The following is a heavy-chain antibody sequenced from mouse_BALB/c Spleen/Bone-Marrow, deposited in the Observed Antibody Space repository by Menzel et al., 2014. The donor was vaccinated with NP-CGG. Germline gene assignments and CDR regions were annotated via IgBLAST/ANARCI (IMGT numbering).Heavy chain of an antibody. CDR2: INSNGGST. CDR1: GFTFSSYG. Sequence: EVQGVESGGGLVQPGGSLKLSCAASGFTFSSYGMSWVRQTPDKRLELVATINSNGGSTYYPDSVKGRFTISRDNAKNTLYLQMSSLKSEDTATYYCARERYYGNGRIFEYWGQGTTLTVSS. D-gene: IGHD1-1*01. CDR3: ARERYYGNGRIFEY. J-gene: IGHJ2*01. V-gene: IGHV5-6-3*01.